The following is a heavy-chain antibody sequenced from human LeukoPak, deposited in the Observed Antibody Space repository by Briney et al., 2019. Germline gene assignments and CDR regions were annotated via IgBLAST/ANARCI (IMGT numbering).Heavy chain of an antibody. CDR3: AREGAAAEDVNWFDP. Sequence: ASVKVSCKASGYTFTGYYMHWVRQAPGQGLEWMGWINPNSGDTHYVQKFQGRVTMTRDTSISTAYMGLSGLRSDDTAVYYCAREGAAAEDVNWFDPWGQGTLVTVSS. D-gene: IGHD6-25*01. CDR2: INPNSGDT. CDR1: GYTFTGYY. J-gene: IGHJ5*02. V-gene: IGHV1-2*02.